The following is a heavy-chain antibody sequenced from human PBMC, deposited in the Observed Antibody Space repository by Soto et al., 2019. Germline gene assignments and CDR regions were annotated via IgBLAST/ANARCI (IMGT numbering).Heavy chain of an antibody. D-gene: IGHD3-3*01. CDR1: GYTFTGYY. CDR3: ARDPTIYDFWSGYYMPNWFEP. J-gene: IGHJ5*02. V-gene: IGHV1-2*02. CDR2: INPNSGGT. Sequence: QVQLVQSGAEVKKPGASVKVSCKASGYTFTGYYMHWVRQAPGQGLEWMGWINPNSGGTNYAQKFQGRVTMTRDTSSSTAYIELCRLRSDDTAVYYCARDPTIYDFWSGYYMPNWFEPWGQGTLVTVSS.